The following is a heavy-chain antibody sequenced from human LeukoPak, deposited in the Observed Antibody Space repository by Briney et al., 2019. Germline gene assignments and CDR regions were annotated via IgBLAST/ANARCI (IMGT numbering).Heavy chain of an antibody. CDR1: GGSISSYY. D-gene: IGHD3-22*01. J-gene: IGHJ4*02. CDR2: IYYSGST. Sequence: SETLSLTCTVSGGSISSYYWSWIRQPPGKGLEWIGYIYYSGSTNYNPSLKSRVTISLDTSKNQFSLKLSSVTAADAAVYYCARDDYYDSSAIFDYWGQGALVTVSS. CDR3: ARDDYYDSSAIFDY. V-gene: IGHV4-59*01.